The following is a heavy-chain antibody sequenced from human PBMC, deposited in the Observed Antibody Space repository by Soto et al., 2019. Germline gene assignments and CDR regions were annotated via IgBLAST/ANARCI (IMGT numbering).Heavy chain of an antibody. V-gene: IGHV3-74*01. CDR2: INEDGSRI. D-gene: IGHD2-21*01. Sequence: EVHLVESGGGLVQPGWSLRLSCVASGSTFSSNWMHWVRQVPGRGLVWVSRINEDGSRINYADSVEGRFTVSRDNAKNPLYLQMNSLRADDTAVYYCARDGEGYWGQGTLVTVSS. J-gene: IGHJ4*02. CDR3: ARDGEGY. CDR1: GSTFSSNW.